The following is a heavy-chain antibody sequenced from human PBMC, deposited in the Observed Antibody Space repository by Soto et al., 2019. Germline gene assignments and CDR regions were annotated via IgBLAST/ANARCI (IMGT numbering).Heavy chain of an antibody. D-gene: IGHD3-22*01. J-gene: IGHJ6*02. Sequence: PSETLSLTCTVSGGSISSYYWSWIRQPPGKGLEWIGYIYYSGSTNSNPSLKSRVTISVDTSKNQFSLKLSSVTAADTAVYYCARYHYYDSSGYQNYGMDVWGQGTTVTVSS. V-gene: IGHV4-59*01. CDR1: GGSISSYY. CDR2: IYYSGST. CDR3: ARYHYYDSSGYQNYGMDV.